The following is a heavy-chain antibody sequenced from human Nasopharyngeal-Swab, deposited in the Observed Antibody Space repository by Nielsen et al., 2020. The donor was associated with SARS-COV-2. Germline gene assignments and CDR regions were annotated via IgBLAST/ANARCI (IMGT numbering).Heavy chain of an antibody. J-gene: IGHJ6*02. Sequence: GGSLRLSCAASGFTVSSNYMSWVRQAPGKGLEWVSVIYSGSSTYYADSVKGRFTISRDNSKNTLYLQMNSLRAEDTAVYYCTRDLWIDYSPTCLDVWGQGTTVTVSS. CDR1: GFTVSSNY. CDR2: IYSGSST. CDR3: TRDLWIDYSPTCLDV. V-gene: IGHV3-66*01. D-gene: IGHD3-16*01.